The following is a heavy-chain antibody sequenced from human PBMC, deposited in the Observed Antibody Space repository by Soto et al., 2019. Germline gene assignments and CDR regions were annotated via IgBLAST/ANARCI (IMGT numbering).Heavy chain of an antibody. Sequence: QVQLVQSGAEVKKPGASVKVSCKASGYTFTSYGISWVRQAPGQGREWLGWISAYNGNTNYAQKPKGRVTMTTDTSTSTAYMEVRSLRSDDTAVYYCARDRRGSYASAWPPVDYWGQGTLVTVSS. CDR1: GYTFTSYG. V-gene: IGHV1-18*01. D-gene: IGHD1-26*01. J-gene: IGHJ4*02. CDR2: ISAYNGNT. CDR3: ARDRRGSYASAWPPVDY.